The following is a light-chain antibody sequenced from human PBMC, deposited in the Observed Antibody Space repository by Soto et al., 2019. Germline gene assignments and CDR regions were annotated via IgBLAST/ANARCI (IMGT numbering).Light chain of an antibody. CDR3: QTWGTGIHL. V-gene: IGLV4-69*01. CDR2: LNSDGSH. CDR1: SGHSSYA. Sequence: QPVLTQSPSASASLGASVKLTCTLSSGHSSYAIAWHQQQPEKGPRYLMKLNSDGSHSKGDGIPDRFSGSSSGAERYLTISSLQSEDEADYYSQTWGTGIHLFGTGTKVTVL. J-gene: IGLJ1*01.